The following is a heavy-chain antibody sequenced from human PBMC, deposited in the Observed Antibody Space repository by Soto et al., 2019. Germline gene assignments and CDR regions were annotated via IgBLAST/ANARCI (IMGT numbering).Heavy chain of an antibody. CDR2: IIPILGIA. V-gene: IGHV1-69*02. CDR1: GGTFSSYT. D-gene: IGHD3-16*01. Sequence: QVQLVQSGAEVKKPGSSVKVSCKASGGTFSSYTISWVRQAPGQGLEWMGRIIPILGIANYAQKFQGRVTITADKSTSTAYMEQSSLRSEDTAVYYCAGQGKSPGRGDYWGQGTLVTVSS. CDR3: AGQGKSPGRGDY. J-gene: IGHJ4*02.